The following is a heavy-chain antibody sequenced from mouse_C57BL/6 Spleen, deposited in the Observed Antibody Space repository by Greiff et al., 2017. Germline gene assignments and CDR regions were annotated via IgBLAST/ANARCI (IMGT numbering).Heavy chain of an antibody. CDR1: GYTFTSYW. V-gene: IGHV1-69*01. CDR3: ERSPDDEGNYNAMDE. J-gene: IGHJ4*01. D-gene: IGHD2-12*01. Sequence: QVQLPQPGAELVMPGASVKLSCKASGYTFTSYWMHWVKQRPGQGLEWIGEIDPSDSYTNYTQKFKGKSTLTVDKSSSPDYMQLSRLTSEDSEVYYSERSPDDEGNYNAMDEWGKGKSVTVSS. CDR2: IDPSDSYT.